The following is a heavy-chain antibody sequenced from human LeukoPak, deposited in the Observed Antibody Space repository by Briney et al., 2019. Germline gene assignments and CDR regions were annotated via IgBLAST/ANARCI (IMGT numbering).Heavy chain of an antibody. Sequence: SQTLSLTCAISGDSVSSNSAAWNWIRQSPSRGLEWLGRTYYKSKWYNDYAVSVKSRITIDPDTSKNQFSLQLNSMTPEDTAVYYCARGAFVDKALYYFDYWGQGTLVTVSS. CDR3: ARGAFVDKALYYFDY. D-gene: IGHD5-18*01. CDR1: GDSVSSNSAA. J-gene: IGHJ4*02. V-gene: IGHV6-1*01. CDR2: TYYKSKWYN.